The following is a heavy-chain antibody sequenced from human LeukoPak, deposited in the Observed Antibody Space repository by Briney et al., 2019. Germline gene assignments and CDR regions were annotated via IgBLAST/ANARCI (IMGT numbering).Heavy chain of an antibody. J-gene: IGHJ4*02. D-gene: IGHD5-18*01. CDR2: ISSRSTYI. V-gene: IGHV3-21*01. Sequence: PGGSLRLSCAASGFTFSSYSMNWVRQTPGKGLEWVSSISSRSTYIYYADSVKGRFTISRDNAKNSLYLQMNSLRAEDTAVYYCAREPTAMILWGQGTLVIVSS. CDR1: GFTFSSYS. CDR3: AREPTAMIL.